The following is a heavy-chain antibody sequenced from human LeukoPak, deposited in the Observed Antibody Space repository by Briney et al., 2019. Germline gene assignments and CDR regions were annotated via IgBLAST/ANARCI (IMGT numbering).Heavy chain of an antibody. Sequence: ASVKVSCKASGYTFTSYYMHWVRQAPGQGLEWMGIINPSGGSTSYAQKFQGRVTMTRDMSTSTVYMELSSLRSEDTALYYCARDGGRGDYYFDYWGQGTLVTVSS. CDR2: INPSGGST. D-gene: IGHD3-16*01. CDR1: GYTFTSYY. V-gene: IGHV1-46*01. J-gene: IGHJ4*02. CDR3: ARDGGRGDYYFDY.